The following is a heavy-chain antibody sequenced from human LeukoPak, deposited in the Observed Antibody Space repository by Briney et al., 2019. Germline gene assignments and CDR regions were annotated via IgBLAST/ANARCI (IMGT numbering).Heavy chain of an antibody. V-gene: IGHV4-4*07. CDR1: GASISSSY. CDR3: AREGGPYLPLDY. J-gene: IGHJ4*02. Sequence: PSETLSLTCTVSGASISSSYCTWIRQSAGEGLEWIGRMSSGGSTTYNPSFKGRVTMSLDTSKRQFSLNLSSVTAADTAVYYCAREGGPYLPLDYSGQGTLVTVSS. CDR2: MSSGGST.